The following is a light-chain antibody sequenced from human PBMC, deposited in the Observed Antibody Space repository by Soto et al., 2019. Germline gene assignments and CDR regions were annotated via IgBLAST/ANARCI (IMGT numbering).Light chain of an antibody. CDR3: QQYGSSPLT. J-gene: IGKJ4*01. Sequence: EIVFTQSPGTLSLSPGERATLSCRARQSVSSSYLAWYQQKPGQAPRLLIYGASSRATGIPDRFSGSGSGTDFTLTISRLEPEDFAVYYCQQYGSSPLTFGGGTKVDIK. CDR2: GAS. V-gene: IGKV3-20*01. CDR1: QSVSSSY.